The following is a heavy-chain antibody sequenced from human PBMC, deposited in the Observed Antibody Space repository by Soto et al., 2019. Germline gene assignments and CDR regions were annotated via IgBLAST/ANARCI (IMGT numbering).Heavy chain of an antibody. D-gene: IGHD4-4*01. CDR1: GGSISSSSYY. CDR2: IFDSGNA. CDR3: ARHRRTTVAKFYFDN. V-gene: IGHV4-61*05. J-gene: IGHJ4*02. Sequence: PSETLSLTCTVSGGSISSSSYYWGWIRQPPGKGLEWIAYIFDSGNANYKPSLKSRVTISVDTSKNQLSLKLTSVTAADTAFYYCARHRRTTVAKFYFDNWGQGALVTVSS.